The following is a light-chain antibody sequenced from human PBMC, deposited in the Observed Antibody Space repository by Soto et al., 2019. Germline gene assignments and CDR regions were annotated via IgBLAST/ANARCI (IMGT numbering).Light chain of an antibody. CDR3: QQYDTFLT. CDR2: KAS. J-gene: IGKJ4*01. Sequence: DIQMTQSPSTLSASVGDRVTIXXRASQSISNWLAWYQQKPGKAPKILIYKASSLESGVPSRFSGSGSGTEFTLTISSLQPDDFATYYCQQYDTFLTFGGGTKVDIK. CDR1: QSISNW. V-gene: IGKV1-5*03.